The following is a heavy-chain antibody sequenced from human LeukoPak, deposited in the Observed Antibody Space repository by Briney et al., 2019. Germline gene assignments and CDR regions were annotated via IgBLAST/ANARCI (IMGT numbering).Heavy chain of an antibody. J-gene: IGHJ4*02. CDR1: GYSFTSYW. CDR2: IYPGGSDT. CDR3: ARHARSTYYYDSSGYYLDY. D-gene: IGHD3-22*01. Sequence: GESLKISCKGSGYSFTSYWIGWVRQMPGKGLEWMGIIYPGGSDTGYSPSFQGQVTISADKSISTAYLQWSSLKASDTAMYYCARHARSTYYYDSSGYYLDYWGQGTLVTVSS. V-gene: IGHV5-51*01.